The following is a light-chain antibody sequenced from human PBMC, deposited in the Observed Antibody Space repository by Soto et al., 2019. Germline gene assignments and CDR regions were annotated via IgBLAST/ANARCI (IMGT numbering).Light chain of an antibody. J-gene: IGKJ1*01. V-gene: IGKV3-11*01. CDR1: QSVSSY. Sequence: EIVLTQSPATLSLSPGERATLSCRGSQSVSSYLAWYQQKPGQAPRLLIYDASNRATGIPARFSGSGSATDFTLTISSLQTEDFAVYYCQQRSNWHPWTFGHGTKVDIK. CDR2: DAS. CDR3: QQRSNWHPWT.